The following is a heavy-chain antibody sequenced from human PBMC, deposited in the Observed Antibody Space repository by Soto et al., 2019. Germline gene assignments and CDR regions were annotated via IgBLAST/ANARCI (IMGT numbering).Heavy chain of an antibody. J-gene: IGHJ6*02. CDR2: IYPGDSDT. CDR3: ARHVSIAAAGVYYYYGMDV. CDR1: GYSFTSYW. Sequence: GESLKISCKGSGYSFTSYWIGWVRQMPGKGLGWMGIIYPGDSDTRYSPSFQGQVTISADKSISTAYLQWSSLKASDTAMYYCARHVSIAAAGVYYYYGMDVWGQGTTVTVSS. V-gene: IGHV5-51*01. D-gene: IGHD6-13*01.